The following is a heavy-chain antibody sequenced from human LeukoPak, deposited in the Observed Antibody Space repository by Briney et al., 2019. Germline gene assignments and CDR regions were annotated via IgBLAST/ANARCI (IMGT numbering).Heavy chain of an antibody. CDR2: IYTSGST. CDR3: ARGRTVAGFDY. D-gene: IGHD6-19*01. V-gene: IGHV4-61*02. Sequence: PPETLSLTCTVSGGSISSGSYYWTWIRQPAGKGLEWIGRIYTSGSTNYNPSLKSRVTISVDTSKNQLSLNLSSVTAADTAMYYCARGRTVAGFDYWGQGTLVTVSS. J-gene: IGHJ4*02. CDR1: GGSISSGSYY.